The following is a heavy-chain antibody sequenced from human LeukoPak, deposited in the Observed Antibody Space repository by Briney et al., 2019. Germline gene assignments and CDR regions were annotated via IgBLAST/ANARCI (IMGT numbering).Heavy chain of an antibody. CDR2: IYTSGST. CDR3: AGERTDTSMDY. D-gene: IGHD5-18*01. CDR1: GDSTRGGSYY. J-gene: IGHJ4*02. V-gene: IGHV4-61*02. Sequence: SESLSLTSTVSGDSTRGGSYYSTWIRQPAGKGLEWIGRIYTSGSTNHNPSLKSRVTISLDTSKNQFSLKLISVTAADAAVYFCAGERTDTSMDYWGQGTLVTVSS.